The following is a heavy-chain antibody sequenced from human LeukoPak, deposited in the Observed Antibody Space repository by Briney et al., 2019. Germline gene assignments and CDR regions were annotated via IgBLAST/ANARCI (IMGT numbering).Heavy chain of an antibody. CDR1: GYTFTSYY. J-gene: IGHJ4*02. CDR3: ARGRRYCTNGVCYKWPYYFDY. Sequence: ASVKVSCKASGYTFTSYYMHWVRQAPGQGLEWMGWMNPNSGNTGYAQKFQGRVTMTRNTSISTAYMELSSLRSEDTAVYYCARGRRYCTNGVCYKWPYYFDYWGQGTLVTVSS. V-gene: IGHV1-8*02. D-gene: IGHD2-8*01. CDR2: MNPNSGNT.